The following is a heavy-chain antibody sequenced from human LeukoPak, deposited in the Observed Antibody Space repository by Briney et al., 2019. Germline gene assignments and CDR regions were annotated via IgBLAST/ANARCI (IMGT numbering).Heavy chain of an antibody. D-gene: IGHD4-11*01. CDR2: TDPSDSYT. V-gene: IGHV5-10-1*01. CDR3: ARTLTTDIDY. CDR1: GYSFTSYW. J-gene: IGHJ4*02. Sequence: GESLKISCKGSGYSFTSYWISWVRQMPGKGLEWMGRTDPSDSYTNYSPSFQGHVTISADKSISIAYLQWSSLRASDTAMYYCARTLTTDIDYWGQGTLVTVSS.